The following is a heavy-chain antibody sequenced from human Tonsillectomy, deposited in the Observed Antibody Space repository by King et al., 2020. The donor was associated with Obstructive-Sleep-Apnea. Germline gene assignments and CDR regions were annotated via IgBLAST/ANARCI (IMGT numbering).Heavy chain of an antibody. J-gene: IGHJ4*02. V-gene: IGHV4-4*02. CDR2: IYHSGRT. CDR1: GGSISSSNC. Sequence: VQLQESGPGLVKPSGTLSLTCAVSGGSISSSNCWNWVRQPPGKGLEWIGQIYHSGRTSYNPSLKSRVTISVDKSRNHFSLKLTSVTAADTAVYYCAGSGDVVVPATMPDYFDFWGQGTLVTVSS. CDR3: AGSGDVVVPATMPDYFDF. D-gene: IGHD2-2*01.